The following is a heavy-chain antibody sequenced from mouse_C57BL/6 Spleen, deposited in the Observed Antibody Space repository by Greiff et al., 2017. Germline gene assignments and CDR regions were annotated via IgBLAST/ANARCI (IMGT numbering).Heavy chain of an antibody. CDR2: IYPRSGNP. Sequence: VQLQQSGAELARPGASVQLSCKASVYSFTSYGISWVQQRTGQGLEWIGEIYPRSGNPYYNGQFKGKATLTADKSSSTAYMVRRSLTSEDSAVYFCARRKEAQATSAWFAYGGQGTLVTVSA. J-gene: IGHJ3*01. D-gene: IGHD3-2*02. V-gene: IGHV1-81*01. CDR1: VYSFTSYG. CDR3: ARRKEAQATSAWFAY.